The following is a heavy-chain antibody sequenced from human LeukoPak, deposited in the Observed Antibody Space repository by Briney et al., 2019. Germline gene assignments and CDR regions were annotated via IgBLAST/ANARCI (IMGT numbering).Heavy chain of an antibody. Sequence: SETQSLTCTVSGGSISSSSYYWGWIRQPPGKGLEWIGSIYYSGSTYYNPSLKSRVTISVDTSKNQFSLKLISVTAADTAVYYCAGARVIAVAGTDYWGQGILVTVSS. J-gene: IGHJ4*02. V-gene: IGHV4-39*07. D-gene: IGHD6-19*01. CDR2: IYYSGST. CDR3: AGARVIAVAGTDY. CDR1: GGSISSSSYY.